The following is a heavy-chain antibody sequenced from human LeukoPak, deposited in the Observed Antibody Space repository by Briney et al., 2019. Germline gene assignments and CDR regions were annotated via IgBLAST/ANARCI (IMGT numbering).Heavy chain of an antibody. V-gene: IGHV3-64*01. CDR1: GFTFSSYA. J-gene: IGHJ6*03. CDR2: ISSNGGST. Sequence: PGGSLRLSCAASGFTFSSYAMHWVRQAPGKGLEYVSAISSNGGSTYYANSVKGRFTISRDNSKNTLYLQMGSLRAEDVAVYYCAKEGGPAGFYYYYYMDVWGKGTTVTVSS. CDR3: AKEGGPAGFYYYYYMDV.